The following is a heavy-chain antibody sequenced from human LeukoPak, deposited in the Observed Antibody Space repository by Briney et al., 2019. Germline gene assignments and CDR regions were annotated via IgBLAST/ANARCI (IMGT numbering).Heavy chain of an antibody. D-gene: IGHD6-13*01. V-gene: IGHV4-59*01. CDR2: IYYSGST. CDR1: SGSISSYY. J-gene: IGHJ4*02. Sequence: PSETLSLTCTVSSGSISSYYWSWIRQPPGKGLEWIGYIYYSGSTNYNPSLKSRVTISVETSKNEFSLKLRSVTAADTAVYYCARVTGYRIEEYFDYWGQGTLVTVSS. CDR3: ARVTGYRIEEYFDY.